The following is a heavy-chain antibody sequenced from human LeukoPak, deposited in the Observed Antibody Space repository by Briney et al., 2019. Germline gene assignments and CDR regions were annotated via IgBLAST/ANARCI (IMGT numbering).Heavy chain of an antibody. V-gene: IGHV4-4*02. J-gene: IGHJ2*01. CDR3: ARDLYIVVVPAGYWYFDL. Sequence: SEILSLTPAVSRGPISSNNWRCWVPQHPEKRLEWIGEIYHSGSTNYNPSLKSRVTISVDKSKNQFSLKLSSVTAADTAVYYCARDLYIVVVPAGYWYFDLWGRGTLVTVSS. D-gene: IGHD2-2*01. CDR1: RGPISSNNW. CDR2: IYHSGST.